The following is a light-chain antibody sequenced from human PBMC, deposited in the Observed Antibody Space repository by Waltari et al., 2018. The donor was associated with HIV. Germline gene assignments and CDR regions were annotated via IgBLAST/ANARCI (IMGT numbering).Light chain of an antibody. CDR2: DVN. Sequence: QSALTQPASVSGSPGQSITISCTGTSRDVGGYNYVSWYQQHPGKAPKLIIFDVNNRPSGVSDRFSGSKSGNTASLTISGLQAEDEADYYCSSYTSRSTLVFGGGTKLTVL. J-gene: IGLJ3*02. V-gene: IGLV2-14*01. CDR3: SSYTSRSTLV. CDR1: SRDVGGYNY.